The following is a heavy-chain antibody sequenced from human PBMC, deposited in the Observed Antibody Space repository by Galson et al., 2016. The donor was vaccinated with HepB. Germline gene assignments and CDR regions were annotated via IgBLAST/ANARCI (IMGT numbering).Heavy chain of an antibody. CDR1: GFTFSSYG. CDR3: AREDNGSGRLDY. V-gene: IGHV3-33*01. J-gene: IGHJ4*02. D-gene: IGHD3-10*01. Sequence: SLRLSCAASGFTFSSYGMHWVRQAPGKGLEWVALIWYDGNNKYYADSVKGRFTISRDNSKNTLYLQMNSLRAEDTAVYYCAREDNGSGRLDYWGQGNLVTVYS. CDR2: IWYDGNNK.